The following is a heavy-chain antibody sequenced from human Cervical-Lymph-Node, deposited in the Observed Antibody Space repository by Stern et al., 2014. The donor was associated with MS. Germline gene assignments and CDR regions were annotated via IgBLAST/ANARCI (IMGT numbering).Heavy chain of an antibody. Sequence: QVQLQESGPGLVKPSETLSLTCTVSGGSISSYHWSWIRQPPGKGLEWLGYIYDRGSTKSKPSPERRVTISVETSKNQFSPKMNSVTAADTAVYYCAKLYAGSSSSGYTIFDYWGQGTLVTVSS. V-gene: IGHV4-59*08. CDR1: GGSISSYH. CDR3: AKLYAGSSSSGYTIFDY. CDR2: IYDRGST. D-gene: IGHD6-6*01. J-gene: IGHJ4*02.